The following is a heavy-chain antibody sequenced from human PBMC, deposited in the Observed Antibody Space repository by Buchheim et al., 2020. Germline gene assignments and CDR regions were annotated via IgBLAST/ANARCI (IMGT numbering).Heavy chain of an antibody. V-gene: IGHV3-23*01. CDR3: AKRAGAQVRSLKY. J-gene: IGHJ4*02. CDR1: GFTFSSFA. CDR2: IGISGGRT. Sequence: EVQLLESGGDLVQPGESLRLSCAASGFTFSSFAMSWVRQAPGKGLDWISAIGISGGRTYYADSVKGRFAIFRDDSTHKLYLQLPSLRAEATAVYYRAKRAGAQVRSLKYWGQGTL. D-gene: IGHD3-10*01.